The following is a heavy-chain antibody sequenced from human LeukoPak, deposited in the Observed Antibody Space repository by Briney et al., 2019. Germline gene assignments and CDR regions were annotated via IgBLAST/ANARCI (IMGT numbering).Heavy chain of an antibody. J-gene: IGHJ6*02. CDR3: ARDLLIRNLSPNYYYYSGMDV. CDR1: GGSISSYY. V-gene: IGHV4-59*01. D-gene: IGHD1-14*01. CDR2: IYYSGST. Sequence: PSETLSLTCTFSGGSISSYYWSWIRQPPGKGLEWIGYIYYSGSTNYNPSLKSRVTISVDTSKNQFSLKLSSVTAADTAVYYCARDLLIRNLSPNYYYYSGMDVWGQGTTVTVSS.